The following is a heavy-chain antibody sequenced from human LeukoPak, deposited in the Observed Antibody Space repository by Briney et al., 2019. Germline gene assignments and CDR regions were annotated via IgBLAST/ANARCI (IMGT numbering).Heavy chain of an antibody. V-gene: IGHV4-34*01. CDR2: INHSGST. D-gene: IGHD5-18*01. Sequence: SETLSLTCAVYGGSFSGYYWSWIRQPPGKGLEWIGEINHSGSTNYNPSLKSRVTISVDTSKNQFSLKLSSVTAADTAVYYCAGYSYGYVDYWGQGTLVIVSS. CDR3: AGYSYGYVDY. J-gene: IGHJ4*02. CDR1: GGSFSGYY.